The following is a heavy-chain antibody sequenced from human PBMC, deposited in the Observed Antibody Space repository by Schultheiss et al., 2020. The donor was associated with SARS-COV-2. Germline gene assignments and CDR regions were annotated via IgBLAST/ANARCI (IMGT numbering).Heavy chain of an antibody. CDR2: INHSGST. Sequence: SETLSLTCTVSGGSISGYYWSWIRQPPGKGLEWIGEINHSGSTNYNPSLKSRVTISVDTSKNQFSLKLSSVTAADTAVYYCASPAPFDYWGQGTLVTVSS. CDR1: GGSISGYY. V-gene: IGHV4-34*01. CDR3: ASPAPFDY. J-gene: IGHJ4*02.